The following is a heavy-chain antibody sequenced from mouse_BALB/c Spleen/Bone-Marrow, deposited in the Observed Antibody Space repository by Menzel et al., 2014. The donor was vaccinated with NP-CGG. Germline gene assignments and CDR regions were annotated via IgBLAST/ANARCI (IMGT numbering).Heavy chain of an antibody. CDR3: ARGSYYKGAMDY. CDR1: GFSLTSYG. CDR2: IWAGGST. D-gene: IGHD1-1*01. Sequence: QVQLKDSGPGLVAPSQSLSITCTVSGFSLTSYGVHWVRQPPGKVLEWLGVIWAGGSTNYNSALMSRLSISKDNSKSQVFLKMNSLQTDDTAMYYCARGSYYKGAMDYWGQGTSVTVSS. V-gene: IGHV2-9*02. J-gene: IGHJ4*01.